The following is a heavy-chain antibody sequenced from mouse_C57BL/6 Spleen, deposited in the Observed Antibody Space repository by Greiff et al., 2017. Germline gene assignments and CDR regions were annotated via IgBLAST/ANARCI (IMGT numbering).Heavy chain of an antibody. J-gene: IGHJ4*01. CDR2: INPNNGGT. V-gene: IGHV1-26*01. CDR1: GYTFTDYY. CDR3: GRTEIKYYYAMDD. Sequence: VQLQQSGPELVKPGASVKISCKASGYTFTDYYMNWVKQSHGKSLEWIGDINPNNGGTSYNQKFKGKATLTVDKSSSTASMELRILTSEDSAVYYRGRTEIKYYYAMDDWGQGTSVTVSS.